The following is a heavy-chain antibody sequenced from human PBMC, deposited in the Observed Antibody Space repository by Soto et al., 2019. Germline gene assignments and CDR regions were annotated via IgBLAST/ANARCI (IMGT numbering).Heavy chain of an antibody. CDR2: IYYSGST. CDR1: GGSISSYY. J-gene: IGHJ4*02. CDR3: ARATSNWGKNFDY. Sequence: SETLSLTCTVSGGSISSYYWSWIRQPPGKGLEWIGYIYYSGSTNYNPSLKSRVTISVDTSKNQFSLKLSSGTAADTAVYYCARATSNWGKNFDYWGQGTLVTVSS. V-gene: IGHV4-59*01. D-gene: IGHD7-27*01.